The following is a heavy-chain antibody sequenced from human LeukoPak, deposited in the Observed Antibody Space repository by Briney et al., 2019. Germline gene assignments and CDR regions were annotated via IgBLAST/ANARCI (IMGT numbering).Heavy chain of an antibody. D-gene: IGHD1-14*01. CDR3: ARGERPGLDY. V-gene: IGHV4-59*01. CDR2: IYYSGHT. CDR1: GGSISSYY. Sequence: SETLSLTCTVSGGSISSYYWSWIRQPPGKGLEWIGYIYYSGHTNYNPSLKGRVTISVDTSKNQFSLKLIPVTAADTAVYYCARGERPGLDYWGQGTLVTVSS. J-gene: IGHJ4*02.